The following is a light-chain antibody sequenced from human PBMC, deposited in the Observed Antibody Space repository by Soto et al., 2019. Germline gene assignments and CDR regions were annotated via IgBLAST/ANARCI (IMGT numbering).Light chain of an antibody. CDR2: GAS. CDR1: ESISNN. Sequence: EIVMTQSPATLSVSPGERATLSCRASESISNNLAWYQQKPGQAPRLLIYGASTRVTGIPATFSGSGSGTEFTLTVSNLQPEDFAVYHCQQYHDWPWTFGQGTKVESK. J-gene: IGKJ1*01. CDR3: QQYHDWPWT. V-gene: IGKV3-15*01.